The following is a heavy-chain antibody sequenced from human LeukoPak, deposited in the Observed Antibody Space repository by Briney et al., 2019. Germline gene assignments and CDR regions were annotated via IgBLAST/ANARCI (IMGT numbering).Heavy chain of an antibody. CDR3: ARGPASGSNFAWFDP. CDR1: GGSLSHYY. Sequence: PTETLSLTCAVYGGSLSHYYWSWIRQPPGKGLEWIGEINHSGSTNYNPSLKSRVTISVDMSKNQFSLELTSVTAADTAVYYCARGPASGSNFAWFDPWGQGTLVTVSS. V-gene: IGHV4-34*01. J-gene: IGHJ5*02. CDR2: INHSGST. D-gene: IGHD3-10*01.